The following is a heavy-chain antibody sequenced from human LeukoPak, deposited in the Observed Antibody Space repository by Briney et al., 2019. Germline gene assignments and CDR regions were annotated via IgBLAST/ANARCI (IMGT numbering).Heavy chain of an antibody. CDR2: IKEDGSEK. J-gene: IGHJ4*02. D-gene: IGHD2-15*01. Sequence: GGSLRLSCAASGFTFRSYWMSWVRQAPGKGLEWVANIKEDGSEKYYVDSVKGRFTISRDNAKNSLYLQMNSLRAEDTAVYYCARMFSGGSCFDYWGQGTLVTVSS. CDR3: ARMFSGGSCFDY. CDR1: GFTFRSYW. V-gene: IGHV3-7*01.